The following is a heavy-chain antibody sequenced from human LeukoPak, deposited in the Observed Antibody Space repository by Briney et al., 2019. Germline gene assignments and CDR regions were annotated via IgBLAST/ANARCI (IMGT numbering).Heavy chain of an antibody. CDR3: AKDLSMVRGVISAFDY. CDR1: GFTFSSYG. J-gene: IGHJ4*02. CDR2: ISYDGSNK. V-gene: IGHV3-30*18. Sequence: GGSLRLSCAASGFTFSSYGMHWVRQAPGKGLEWVAVISYDGSNKYYADSVKGRFTISRDNSKNTLYLQMNSLRAEDTAVYYCAKDLSMVRGVISAFDYWGQGTLVTVSS. D-gene: IGHD3-10*01.